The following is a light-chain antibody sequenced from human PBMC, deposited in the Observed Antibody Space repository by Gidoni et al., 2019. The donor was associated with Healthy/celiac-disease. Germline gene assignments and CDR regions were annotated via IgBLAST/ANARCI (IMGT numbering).Light chain of an antibody. Sequence: EIVMTQSPATLSVSPGERATPSCRTSQSVSSNLAWYQQKPGQAPRLLHYGASTRATGIPARFSGRWSGTEFTLTISSLQSEDFAVYYCQQYNNWPGTFGQGTKVEIK. CDR1: QSVSSN. V-gene: IGKV3-15*01. CDR3: QQYNNWPGT. CDR2: GAS. J-gene: IGKJ1*01.